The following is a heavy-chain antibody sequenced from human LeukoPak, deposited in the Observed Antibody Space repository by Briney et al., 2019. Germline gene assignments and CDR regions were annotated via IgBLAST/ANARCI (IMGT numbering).Heavy chain of an antibody. CDR1: GFTFSNAW. V-gene: IGHV3-15*01. J-gene: IGHJ4*02. D-gene: IGHD1-14*01. CDR2: IKSKTDGGTT. CDR3: TTVRLATARYKGGRDY. Sequence: KTGGSLRLSCAASGFTFSNAWMSWVRQAPGKGREWVGRIKSKTDGGTTDYAAPVKGRFTISRDDSKNTLYLQMNSLKTEDTAVYYCTTVRLATARYKGGRDYWGQGTLVTVSS.